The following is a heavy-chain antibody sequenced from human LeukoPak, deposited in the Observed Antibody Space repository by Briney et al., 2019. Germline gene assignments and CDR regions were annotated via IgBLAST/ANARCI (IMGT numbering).Heavy chain of an antibody. Sequence: PGGSLRLSCEASGFSFSTVPMSWVRQVPGKGLECGSYIIASGDSAYYADSVRGRFTISRDNSKNTLYLQMDDLRAEDSAVYYCATHILFWSGLFDSWGQGALVSVSS. CDR3: ATHILFWSGLFDS. D-gene: IGHD3-3*01. V-gene: IGHV3-23*01. CDR2: IIASGDSA. CDR1: GFSFSTVP. J-gene: IGHJ4*02.